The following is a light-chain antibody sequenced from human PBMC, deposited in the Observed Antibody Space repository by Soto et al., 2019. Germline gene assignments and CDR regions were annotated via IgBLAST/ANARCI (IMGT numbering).Light chain of an antibody. CDR3: QQYGSSGT. V-gene: IGKV3-20*01. J-gene: IGKJ1*01. CDR1: QSVSNNY. Sequence: EIGWTQSPGTLSLSPGERATLSCRASQSVSNNYLAWYQQKPGQAPRLLIYGASNRATGIPDRFSGSGCGTDFTLTISRLEPEDFAVYYCQQYGSSGTFGQGTKVEIK. CDR2: GAS.